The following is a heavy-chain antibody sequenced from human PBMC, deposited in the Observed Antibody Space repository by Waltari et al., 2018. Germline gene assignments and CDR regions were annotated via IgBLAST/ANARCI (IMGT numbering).Heavy chain of an antibody. CDR3: ARGDGGSGLGASDI. CDR2: IWYDGSNK. Sequence: QVQLVESGGGVVQSGRSLRLSCVGSGFTFRNHGMNWFRQAPGKGLEWVAGIWYDGSNKNYVDSVKGRFTISRDNSKNTLYLEMNSLRAEDTAVYFCARGDGGSGLGASDIWGQGTMVTVSS. J-gene: IGHJ3*02. V-gene: IGHV3-33*01. CDR1: GFTFRNHG. D-gene: IGHD3-3*01.